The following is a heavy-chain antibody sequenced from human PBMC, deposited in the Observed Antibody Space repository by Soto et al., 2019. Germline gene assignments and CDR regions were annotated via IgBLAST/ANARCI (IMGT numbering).Heavy chain of an antibody. V-gene: IGHV3-23*01. J-gene: IGHJ4*02. Sequence: EVQLLESGGGLVQPGGSLRLSCAASGFTFSSYAMSWVRQAPGKGLEWVSGISDSGGSTYYADSVKGRFTISRDNSKNTLYLQMISLRSYDRAVYYCANGCGGTCYSRIQYWGQGTLVTVSS. D-gene: IGHD2-15*01. CDR2: ISDSGGST. CDR1: GFTFSSYA. CDR3: ANGCGGTCYSRIQY.